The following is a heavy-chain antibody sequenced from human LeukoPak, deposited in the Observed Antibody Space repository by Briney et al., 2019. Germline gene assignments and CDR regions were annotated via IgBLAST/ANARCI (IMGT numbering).Heavy chain of an antibody. Sequence: ASVKVSCKASGYTFTSYGISGVRQAPGQGLEWMGWISAYNGNTNYAQKLQGRVTMTTDTSTSTAYMELRSLRSDDTAVYYCARDRGARGIAVAGVLDYWGQGTLVTVSS. CDR3: ARDRGARGIAVAGVLDY. CDR2: ISAYNGNT. J-gene: IGHJ4*02. D-gene: IGHD6-19*01. V-gene: IGHV1-18*01. CDR1: GYTFTSYG.